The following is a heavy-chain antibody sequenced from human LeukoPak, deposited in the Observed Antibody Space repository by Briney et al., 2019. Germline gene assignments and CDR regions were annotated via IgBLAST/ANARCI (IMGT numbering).Heavy chain of an antibody. Sequence: GGSLRLSCAASGFTFSSHYMQWVRQAPGKGLVWVSGIKTDGSSTRYADSVKGRFTISRDNAKDTLYLQMNILRAEDTAIYYCVRDKSGWAGDYWGQGTLVTVSS. V-gene: IGHV3-74*01. CDR2: IKTDGSST. CDR3: VRDKSGWAGDY. CDR1: GFTFSSHY. J-gene: IGHJ4*02. D-gene: IGHD6-19*01.